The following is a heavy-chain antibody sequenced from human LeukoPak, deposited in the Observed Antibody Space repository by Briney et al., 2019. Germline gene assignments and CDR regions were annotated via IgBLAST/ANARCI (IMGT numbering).Heavy chain of an antibody. CDR3: ATYRQVLLPFES. V-gene: IGHV3-23*01. CDR2: IFPSGGEI. CDR1: GFTFSSYN. Sequence: GGSLRLSCAASGFTFSSYNMNWVRQPPGKGLEWVSSIFPSGGEIHYADSVRGRFTISRDNSKSTLSLQMNSLRAEDTAIYYCATYRQVLLPFESWGQGTLVTVSS. D-gene: IGHD2-8*02. J-gene: IGHJ4*02.